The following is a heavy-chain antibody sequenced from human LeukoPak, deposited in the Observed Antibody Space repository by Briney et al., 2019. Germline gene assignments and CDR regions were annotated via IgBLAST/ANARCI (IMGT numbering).Heavy chain of an antibody. V-gene: IGHV1-8*03. CDR3: ARRIAAADTYYYYYYMDV. D-gene: IGHD6-13*01. CDR2: MNPNSGNT. Sequence: ASVKVSCKASGYTFTGYYMHWVRQAPGQGLEWMGWMNPNSGNTGYAQKFQGRVTITRNTSISTAYMELSSLRSEDTAIYYCARRIAAADTYYYYYYMDVWGKGTTVTVSS. CDR1: GYTFTGYY. J-gene: IGHJ6*03.